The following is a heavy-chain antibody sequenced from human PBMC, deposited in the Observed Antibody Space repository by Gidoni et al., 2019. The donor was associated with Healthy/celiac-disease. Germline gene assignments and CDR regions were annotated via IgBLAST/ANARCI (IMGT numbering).Heavy chain of an antibody. Sequence: EVQLVESGGGLVQPGGSLRLSGAAPGFTFSSYDMHWVRQATGKGLEWVSAIGTAGDTYYPGSVKGRFTISRENAKNSLYLQMNSLRAGDTAVYYCARGAGYGDYFALYYMDVWGKGTTVTVSS. CDR1: GFTFSSYD. CDR3: ARGAGYGDYFALYYMDV. CDR2: IGTAGDT. V-gene: IGHV3-13*04. D-gene: IGHD4-17*01. J-gene: IGHJ6*03.